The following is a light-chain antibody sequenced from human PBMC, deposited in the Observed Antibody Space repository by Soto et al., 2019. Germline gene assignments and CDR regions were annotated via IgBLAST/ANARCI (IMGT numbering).Light chain of an antibody. CDR2: DAS. J-gene: IGKJ3*01. CDR1: QDITIY. V-gene: IGKV1-33*01. CDR3: QHCDYLPI. Sequence: DIQMTKSPSSLSASVGDRVTITCQASQDITIYLNWYQHKPGKAPKLLIYDASILEAGVPPRFSGSGSGTDFTLTISSQQPEDFATYYCQHCDYLPIFGPGTTVDFK.